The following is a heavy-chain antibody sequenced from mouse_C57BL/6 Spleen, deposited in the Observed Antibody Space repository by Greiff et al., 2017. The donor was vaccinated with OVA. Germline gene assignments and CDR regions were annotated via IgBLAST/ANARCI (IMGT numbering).Heavy chain of an antibody. CDR2: ISYDGSN. Sequence: ESGPGLVKPSQSLSLTCSVTGYSITSGYYWNWIRQFPGNKLEWMGYISYDGSNNYNPSLKNRISITRGTSKNQFFLKLNSVTTEDTATYYCARGELTGSMDYWGQGTSVTVSS. V-gene: IGHV3-6*01. J-gene: IGHJ4*01. CDR3: ARGELTGSMDY. D-gene: IGHD4-1*01. CDR1: GYSITSGYY.